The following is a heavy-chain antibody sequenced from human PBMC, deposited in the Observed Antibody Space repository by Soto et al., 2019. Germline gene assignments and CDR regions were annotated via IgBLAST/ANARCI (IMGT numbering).Heavy chain of an antibody. D-gene: IGHD5-18*01. CDR2: LSNTGRRT. CDR3: AKDRGYGYYYGMDV. CDR1: VFPFGANT. V-gene: IGHV3-23*01. Sequence: GGSLRLSCVVSVFPFGANTMSWVRQAPGKGLEWVSGLSNTGRRTSYADSVKGRFTISRDNSKNTLYLQMNSLSAEDTAVYYCAKDRGYGYYYGMDVWGQGTTVTVSS. J-gene: IGHJ6*02.